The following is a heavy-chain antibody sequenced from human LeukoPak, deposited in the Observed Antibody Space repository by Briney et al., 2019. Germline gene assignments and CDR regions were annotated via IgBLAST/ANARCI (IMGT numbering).Heavy chain of an antibody. D-gene: IGHD6-13*01. CDR1: GFTFSSYG. Sequence: GGSVRLSCAAYGFTFSSYGTLWVRQAPGKGLEWVAVISYDRSNNYYADSVKGRFTISRDNSKNTLYLQMNSLRAEDTAVYYFARDLYSSSWYDAIFNYWGQGTLVTVSS. V-gene: IGHV3-30*04. CDR3: ARDLYSSSWYDAIFNY. J-gene: IGHJ4*02. CDR2: ISYDRSNN.